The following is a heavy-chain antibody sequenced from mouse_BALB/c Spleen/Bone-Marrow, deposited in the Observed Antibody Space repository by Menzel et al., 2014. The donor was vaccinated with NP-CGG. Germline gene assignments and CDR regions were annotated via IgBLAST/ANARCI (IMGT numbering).Heavy chain of an antibody. V-gene: IGHV5-6*01. D-gene: IGHD2-3*01. CDR3: ARRRDGPYAMDY. Sequence: EVKLMESGGDLVKPGGSLKLSCAASGFTFSSYGMPWVRQTPDKRLEWVATINNGSSYTFYPDSVKGRFTISRDNAKNTLCLQMSSLKSEDTAMYYCARRRDGPYAMDYWGQGTSVTVSP. CDR2: INNGSSYT. J-gene: IGHJ4*01. CDR1: GFTFSSYG.